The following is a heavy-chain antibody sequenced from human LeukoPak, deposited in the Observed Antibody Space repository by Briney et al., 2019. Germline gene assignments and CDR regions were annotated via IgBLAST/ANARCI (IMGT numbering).Heavy chain of an antibody. Sequence: GGSLRLSCAASGFTFSSYAMSWVRQAPGKGLEWVSAISGSGGSTYYADSVKGRFTISRDNSKNTLYLQMNSLRAEDTAVYYCAKDATQSFIVVVPADYWGQGTLVIVSS. D-gene: IGHD2-2*01. CDR2: ISGSGGST. V-gene: IGHV3-23*01. J-gene: IGHJ4*02. CDR1: GFTFSSYA. CDR3: AKDATQSFIVVVPADY.